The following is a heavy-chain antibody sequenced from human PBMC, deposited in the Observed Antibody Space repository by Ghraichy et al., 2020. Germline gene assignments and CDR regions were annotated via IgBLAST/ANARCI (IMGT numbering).Heavy chain of an antibody. CDR1: GGSFSGYY. Sequence: SETLSLTCAVYGGSFSGYYWSWIRQPPGKGLEWIGEINHSGSTNYNPSLKSRVTISVDTSKNQFSLKLSSVTAADTAVYYCAEYYYDSSGYYYENWFDPWGQGTLVTVSS. D-gene: IGHD3-22*01. CDR2: INHSGST. CDR3: AEYYYDSSGYYYENWFDP. V-gene: IGHV4-34*01. J-gene: IGHJ5*02.